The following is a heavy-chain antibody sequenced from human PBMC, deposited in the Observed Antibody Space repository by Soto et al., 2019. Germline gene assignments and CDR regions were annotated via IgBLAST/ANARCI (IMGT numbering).Heavy chain of an antibody. CDR3: ATRITVFGLLIPPFDP. D-gene: IGHD3-3*01. CDR2: IYYSGST. CDR1: GDSISNAGYY. J-gene: IGHJ5*02. V-gene: IGHV4-31*03. Sequence: SETLSLTCSVSGDSISNAGYYWAWIRQHPGKGLEWIGYIYYSGSTHHNPSLKSRVTMSVDTSKNQFSLRLSSVTAADTAIYYCATRITVFGLLIPPFDPWGQGTQVTVSS.